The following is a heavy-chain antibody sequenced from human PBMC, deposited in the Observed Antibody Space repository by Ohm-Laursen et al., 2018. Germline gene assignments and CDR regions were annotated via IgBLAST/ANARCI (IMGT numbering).Heavy chain of an antibody. CDR2: INPNSGGT. Sequence: ASVKVSCKASGYTFTGYYMHWVRQAPGQGLEWMGWINPNSGGTNYAQKFQGRVTMTRDTSISTAYMELSRLRSDDTAVYYCARSPGAAVAAYYYGMDVWGQGTTVTVSS. CDR1: GYTFTGYY. V-gene: IGHV1-2*02. J-gene: IGHJ6*02. D-gene: IGHD6-19*01. CDR3: ARSPGAAVAAYYYGMDV.